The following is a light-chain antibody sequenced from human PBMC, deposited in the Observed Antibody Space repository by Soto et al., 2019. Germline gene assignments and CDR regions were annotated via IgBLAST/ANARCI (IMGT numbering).Light chain of an antibody. CDR1: SSNIGAGYD. CDR2: GNN. Sequence: QSVLTQPPSVSGAPGQRVTISCTGGSSNIGAGYDVHWYQQLPGTAPKLLIYGNNNRPSGVPERFSGSKSGTSASLAIAGLQAEDEAEYYCQSYDTSLSRVLFGGGTKLTVL. J-gene: IGLJ2*01. CDR3: QSYDTSLSRVL. V-gene: IGLV1-40*01.